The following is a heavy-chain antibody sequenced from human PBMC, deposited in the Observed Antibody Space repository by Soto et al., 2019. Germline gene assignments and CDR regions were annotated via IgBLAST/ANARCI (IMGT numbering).Heavy chain of an antibody. J-gene: IGHJ4*02. CDR1: GGSISSNSYY. V-gene: IGHV4-39*01. D-gene: IGHD2-15*01. Sequence: SETLSLTCTVSGGSISSNSYYWGWIRQPPGKGLEWIGSIYYSGSTYYNPSLKSRVTISVDTSKNQFSPKLSSVTAADTAVYYCARQRGYCSGGSCPCDYWGQGTLVTVS. CDR2: IYYSGST. CDR3: ARQRGYCSGGSCPCDY.